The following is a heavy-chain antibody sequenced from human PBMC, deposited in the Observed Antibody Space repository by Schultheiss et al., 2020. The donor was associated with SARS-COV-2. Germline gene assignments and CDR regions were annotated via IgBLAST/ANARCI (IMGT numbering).Heavy chain of an antibody. V-gene: IGHV3-15*07. J-gene: IGHJ6*03. D-gene: IGHD1-1*01. CDR3: TPQLGPFYYYYYLDV. CDR1: GFTFTNVW. CDR2: IKSKTDGGTI. Sequence: GSLRLSCAASGFTFTNVWMNWVRQAPGKGLEWVGRIKSKTDGGTIDYAAPVKGRFTISRDDSKTTLYLQMNSLKTEDTAIYYCTPQLGPFYYYYYLDVWGKGTTVTVSS.